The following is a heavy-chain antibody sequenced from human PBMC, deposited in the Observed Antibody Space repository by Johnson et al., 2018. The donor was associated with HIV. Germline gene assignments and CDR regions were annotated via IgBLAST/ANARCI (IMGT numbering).Heavy chain of an antibody. D-gene: IGHD3-3*01. CDR3: ARDSGPSEFWSGYRLVVAFNI. Sequence: EMQLVESGGGLVQPGGSLRLSCAASGFTFSSYWMSWVRQAPGKGLEWVANIKQDGSEKYYVDSVKGRFTISRDNAKNSLYLQMNSLRAEDTAVYYCARDSGPSEFWSGYRLVVAFNIWGQGTMVTVSS. V-gene: IGHV3-7*05. CDR1: GFTFSSYW. CDR2: IKQDGSEK. J-gene: IGHJ3*02.